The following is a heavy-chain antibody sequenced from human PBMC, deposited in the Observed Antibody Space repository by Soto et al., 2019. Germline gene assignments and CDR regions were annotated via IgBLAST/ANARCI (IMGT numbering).Heavy chain of an antibody. CDR2: IYWDDDK. Sequence: SGPTLVNPTQSLTLTCTYSGFSLTSSGVGVGWIRQPPGKALEWLALIYWDDDKRYTPSLKSRLTITKDTSKNQVVLTMTNMDPVDTGTYYCTHVETTVTKLWGQGTLVTVSS. J-gene: IGHJ4*02. D-gene: IGHD4-17*01. V-gene: IGHV2-5*02. CDR1: GFSLTSSGVG. CDR3: THVETTVTKL.